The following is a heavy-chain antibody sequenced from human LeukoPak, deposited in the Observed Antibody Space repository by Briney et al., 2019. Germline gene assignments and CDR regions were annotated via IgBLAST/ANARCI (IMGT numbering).Heavy chain of an antibody. CDR3: ANRIAVAGTVY. CDR1: GGSISSGN. CDR2: ISGSGGST. Sequence: ETLSLTCAVSGGSISSGNWWNWVRQPPGKGLEWVSAISGSGGSTYYADSVKGRFTISRDNSKNTLYLQMNSLRAEDTAVYYCANRIAVAGTVYWGQGTLVTVSS. D-gene: IGHD6-19*01. V-gene: IGHV3-23*01. J-gene: IGHJ4*02.